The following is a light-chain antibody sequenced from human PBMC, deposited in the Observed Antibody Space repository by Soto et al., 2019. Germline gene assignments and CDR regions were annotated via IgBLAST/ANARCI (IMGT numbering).Light chain of an antibody. CDR1: SSDVGSYNF. J-gene: IGLJ1*01. CDR2: EGS. V-gene: IGLV2-23*01. Sequence: QSALTQPASVSGSPGQSITISCTGTSSDVGSYNFVSWYQQHPGKAPKVMIYEGSKRPSGVSNRFSGSKSGNTASLTISGLQAEDEDEYYCCSYAGSSTWVFGTGTKLTVL. CDR3: CSYAGSSTWV.